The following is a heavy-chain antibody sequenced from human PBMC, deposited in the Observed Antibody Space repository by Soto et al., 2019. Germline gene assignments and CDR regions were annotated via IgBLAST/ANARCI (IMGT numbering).Heavy chain of an antibody. Sequence: EVQLVESGGGLVQPGGSLRLSCSASGFTFSNYVMHWVRQAPGKGLEYVSAISGNGANTYYADSVKGRFTISRDNSRDTLYLQMGSLTAEDMAVYFCARVGGFTDCIHDALDIWGQGIMVTVSS. CDR3: ARVGGFTDCIHDALDI. CDR1: GFTFSNYV. D-gene: IGHD3-16*01. J-gene: IGHJ3*02. V-gene: IGHV3-64*07. CDR2: ISGNGANT.